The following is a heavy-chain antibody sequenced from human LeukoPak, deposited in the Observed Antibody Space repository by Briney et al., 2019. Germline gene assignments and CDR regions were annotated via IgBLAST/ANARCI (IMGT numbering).Heavy chain of an antibody. CDR3: ARASGSYGSGSYYYYGMDV. D-gene: IGHD3-10*01. CDR1: GGSFRSYY. CDR2: IFHSGST. J-gene: IGHJ6*04. V-gene: IGHV4-34*12. Sequence: PSETLSLTCAVYGGSFRSYYWTWIRQPPGKGLEWIGSIFHSGSTYYNPSLKSRVNMSVDTSKNQISLKLSSVTAADTAVYYCARASGSYGSGSYYYYGMDVWGKGTTVTVSS.